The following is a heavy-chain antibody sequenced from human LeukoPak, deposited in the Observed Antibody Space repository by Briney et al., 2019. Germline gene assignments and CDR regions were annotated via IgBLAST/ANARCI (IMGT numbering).Heavy chain of an antibody. Sequence: SETLSLTCTVSGGSISNYYWSWVRQPPGKGLEWIGYIYYSGSTTYNPSLKSRVTISVDTSKNQFSLKLSSVTAADTAVYYCARRPVATITFDYWGQGTLVTVSS. CDR3: ARRPVATITFDY. J-gene: IGHJ4*02. D-gene: IGHD5-12*01. V-gene: IGHV4-59*08. CDR2: IYYSGST. CDR1: GGSISNYY.